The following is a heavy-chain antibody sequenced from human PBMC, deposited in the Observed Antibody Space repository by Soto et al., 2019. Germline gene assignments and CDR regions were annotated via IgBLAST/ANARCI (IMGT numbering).Heavy chain of an antibody. CDR3: ARYRTKVPVAFDV. J-gene: IGHJ3*01. CDR1: GLAFPIDD. V-gene: IGHV1-8*01. D-gene: IGHD3-16*02. CDR2: MNPSGSNT. Sequence: QVQLVQSGAEVKKPGASVQVSCKVSGLAFPIDDIIWVRQTIGQGLEFMGWMNPSGSNTGYAQKFQGRATFTWNTPTSTAYMDLSGLRSEDTAVYYCARYRTKVPVAFDVWGQGTMVTVSS.